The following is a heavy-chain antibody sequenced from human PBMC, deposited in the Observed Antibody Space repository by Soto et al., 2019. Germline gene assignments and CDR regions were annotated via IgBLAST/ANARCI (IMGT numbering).Heavy chain of an antibody. D-gene: IGHD2-15*01. J-gene: IGHJ4*02. CDR3: GKVLVGATEQTEPHX. CDR2: IDYNGVT. Sequence: KPSETLSLTCTVSGGSIYTNDYYWGWIRQPPGRGLELIGNIDYNGVTYYNRSLKSRVSISRDTSKNQFSLRLTSVTAADTALYQCGKVLVGATEQTEPHXWGPGTLVTVSX. CDR1: GGSIYTNDYY. V-gene: IGHV4-39*01.